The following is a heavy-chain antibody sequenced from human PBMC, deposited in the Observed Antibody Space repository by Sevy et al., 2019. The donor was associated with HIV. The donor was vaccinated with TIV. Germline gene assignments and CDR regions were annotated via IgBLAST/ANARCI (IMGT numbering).Heavy chain of an antibody. V-gene: IGHV3-15*07. CDR3: TTESHYFNRNTGYPEIVPIAY. D-gene: IGHD3-9*01. Sequence: GGSLRLSCAASGFTFTNAWMNWVRQAPGMRLEWVGRIKGKSNGGTTDYAAPGQGRFTISRDDSKNTLYLQMTILKIEDTAVYYCTTESHYFNRNTGYPEIVPIAYWGQGRLVTVSS. CDR1: GFTFTNAW. J-gene: IGHJ4*02. CDR2: IKGKSNGGTT.